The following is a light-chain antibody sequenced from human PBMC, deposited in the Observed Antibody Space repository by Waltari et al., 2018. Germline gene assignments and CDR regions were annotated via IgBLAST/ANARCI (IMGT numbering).Light chain of an antibody. CDR1: SSNIERNT. J-gene: IGLJ2*01. V-gene: IGLV1-44*01. Sequence: QSVLTQPPSASGTPGQRVTISCSGSSSNIERNTVNWYQQLPGTAPKLLIQSNNQRPSGVPDRFSGSKSGTSASLAISGLQSEDEADYYCAAWDDSLNGYVIFGGGTKVTVL. CDR2: SNN. CDR3: AAWDDSLNGYVI.